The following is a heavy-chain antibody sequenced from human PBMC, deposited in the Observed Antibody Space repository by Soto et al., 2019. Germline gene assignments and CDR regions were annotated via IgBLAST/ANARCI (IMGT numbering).Heavy chain of an antibody. CDR1: GFPFSNHA. CDR3: ARGGGTILAPLP. V-gene: IGHV3-64D*06. CDR2: INYNGGTT. J-gene: IGHJ5*02. Sequence: GSLRLSCSASGFPFSNHAMHWVRQAPGKGLEYVSAINYNGGTTYYVDSVKGRFTISRDNSKNTLYLQMSSLKVEDTAMYHCARGGGTILAPLPWGEGTLVTVSS. D-gene: IGHD3-3*01.